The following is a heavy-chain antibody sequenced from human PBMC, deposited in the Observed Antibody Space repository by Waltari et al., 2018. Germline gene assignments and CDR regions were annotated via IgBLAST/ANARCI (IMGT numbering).Heavy chain of an antibody. Sequence: QVQLQESGPGLVKPSETLSLTCTVSGRPIRSYYWSWIRQPPGKGLEWIGYIYYSGSTNYNPSLKSRVTISVDTSKNQFSLKLSSVTAADTAVYYCARGGYSSSSFDYWGQGTLVTVSS. CDR3: ARGGYSSSSFDY. CDR1: GRPIRSYY. CDR2: IYYSGST. J-gene: IGHJ4*02. D-gene: IGHD6-13*01. V-gene: IGHV4-59*01.